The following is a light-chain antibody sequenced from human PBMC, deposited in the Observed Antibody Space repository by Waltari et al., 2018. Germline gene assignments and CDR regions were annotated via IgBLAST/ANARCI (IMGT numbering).Light chain of an antibody. Sequence: QSVLTQPPSVSGTPGQRVTISCSGSNSNIGGNSVNWYQQVPGTAPKLLIYNDNQGPSGVPGRFSASKSGTSASLAITGLQSEDEADYYCAVWDDSLGGVFGGGTKLTVL. CDR1: NSNIGGNS. CDR2: NDN. CDR3: AVWDDSLGGV. J-gene: IGLJ3*02. V-gene: IGLV1-44*01.